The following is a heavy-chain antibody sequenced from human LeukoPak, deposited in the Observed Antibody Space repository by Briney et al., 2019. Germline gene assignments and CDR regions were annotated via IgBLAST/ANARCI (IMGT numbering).Heavy chain of an antibody. CDR1: GFIVSSNY. CDR3: ARVDSGRYGAIAFDI. J-gene: IGHJ3*02. CDR2: IYTGGNT. V-gene: IGHV3-53*01. Sequence: GGSLRLSCAASGFIVSSNYMSWVRQAPGKGLEGVSVIYTGGNTYYADSVKGRFTVSRDNFKNMLYLQMNSLRAEDTAVYYCARVDSGRYGAIAFDIWGQGTVVTVSS. D-gene: IGHD6-19*01.